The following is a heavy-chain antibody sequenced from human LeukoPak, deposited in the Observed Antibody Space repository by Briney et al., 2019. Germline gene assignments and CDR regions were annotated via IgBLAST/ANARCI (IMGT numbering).Heavy chain of an antibody. D-gene: IGHD6-6*01. CDR2: IYYSGST. V-gene: IGHV4-59*01. CDR1: GGSISSYY. J-gene: IGHJ6*03. CDR3: ARSLSSPRRDYYYYYMDV. Sequence: SETLSLTCTVSGGSISSYYWSWIRQPPGKGLEWIGYIYYSGSTNYNPSLKSRVTISVDTSKNQFSLKLSSVTAADTAVYYCARSLSSPRRDYYYYYMDVWGKGTTVTVSS.